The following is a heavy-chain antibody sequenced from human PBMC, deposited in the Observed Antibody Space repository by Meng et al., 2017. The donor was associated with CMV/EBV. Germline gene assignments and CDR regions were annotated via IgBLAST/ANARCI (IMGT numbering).Heavy chain of an antibody. CDR1: GFTFSSYA. Sequence: GESLKISCAASGFTFSSYAMSWVRQAPGKGLEWVSVIYSGGSSTYYADSVKGRFTISRDNSKNTLYLQMNSLRAEDTAVYYCAKGRYDFWSGYYEAHWGQGTLVTVSS. D-gene: IGHD3-3*01. CDR2: IYSGGSST. V-gene: IGHV3-23*03. J-gene: IGHJ4*02. CDR3: AKGRYDFWSGYYEAH.